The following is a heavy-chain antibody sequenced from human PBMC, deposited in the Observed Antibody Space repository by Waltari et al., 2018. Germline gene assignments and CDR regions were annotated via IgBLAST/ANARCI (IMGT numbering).Heavy chain of an antibody. CDR1: GFTFSSYA. J-gene: IGHJ6*02. CDR3: AKDPSGSYYYYYGMDV. V-gene: IGHV3-23*01. Sequence: EVQLLESGGGLVQPGGSLRLSCAASGFTFSSYAMSWVRQAPGKGLDWVSAISGSGGSTYYADAVKGRFTISRDNSKNTLYLQMNSLRAEDTAVYYCAKDPSGSYYYYYGMDVWGQGTTVTVSS. CDR2: ISGSGGST. D-gene: IGHD1-26*01.